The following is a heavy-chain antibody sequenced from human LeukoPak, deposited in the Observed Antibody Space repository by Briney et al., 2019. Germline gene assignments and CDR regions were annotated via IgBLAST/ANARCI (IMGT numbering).Heavy chain of an antibody. CDR3: AKEYYYGSGSYYGPSYYFDY. CDR1: GFTFSSYG. Sequence: GRSLRLSCAVSGFTFSSYGMHWVRQAPGKGLEWVAVISYDGSNKYYADSVKGRFTISRDNSKNTLYLQMNSLRAEDTAVYYCAKEYYYGSGSYYGPSYYFDYWGQGTLVTVSS. CDR2: ISYDGSNK. D-gene: IGHD3-10*01. V-gene: IGHV3-30*18. J-gene: IGHJ4*02.